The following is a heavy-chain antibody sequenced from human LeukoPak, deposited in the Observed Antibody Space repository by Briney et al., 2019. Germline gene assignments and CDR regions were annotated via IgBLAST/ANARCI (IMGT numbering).Heavy chain of an antibody. V-gene: IGHV3-48*03. J-gene: IGHJ6*03. Sequence: GGSLRLSCAASGFTFSSYEMNWVRQAPGKGLEWVSYISSSGSTIYYADSVKGRFTISRDNAKNSLYLQMNSLKTEDTAVYYCTRHGTLSTEQWLVSHYYYIDVWGKGTTVTVSS. CDR2: ISSSGSTI. CDR3: TRHGTLSTEQWLVSHYYYIDV. CDR1: GFTFSSYE. D-gene: IGHD6-19*01.